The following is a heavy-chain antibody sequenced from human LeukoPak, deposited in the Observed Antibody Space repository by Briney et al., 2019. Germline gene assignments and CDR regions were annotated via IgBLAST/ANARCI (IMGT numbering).Heavy chain of an antibody. CDR2: IHTSGDT. CDR1: GLTGSHNY. J-gene: IGHJ5*02. CDR3: IVFGDSNH. V-gene: IGHV3-53*01. Sequence: GGSLRLSCAASGLTGSHNYVSWVRQAPGKGLEWVSAIHTSGDTCYADSVKGRFTISRDTSKNTLYLQIDSLRVEDTAVYYCIVFGDSNHWGQGTLVTVSS. D-gene: IGHD4-17*01.